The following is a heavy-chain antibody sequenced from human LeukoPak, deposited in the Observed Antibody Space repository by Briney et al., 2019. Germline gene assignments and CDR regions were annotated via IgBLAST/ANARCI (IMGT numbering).Heavy chain of an antibody. CDR3: AKGGSGWYLGFDY. V-gene: IGHV3-23*01. J-gene: IGHJ4*02. D-gene: IGHD6-19*01. CDR2: ISGSGGST. Sequence: GGSLRLSCAASGFTFSSYAMSWVRQALGKGLEWVSAISGSGGSTYYADSVKGRFTISRDNSKNTLYLQMNSLRAEDTAVYYCAKGGSGWYLGFDYWGQGTLVTVSS. CDR1: GFTFSSYA.